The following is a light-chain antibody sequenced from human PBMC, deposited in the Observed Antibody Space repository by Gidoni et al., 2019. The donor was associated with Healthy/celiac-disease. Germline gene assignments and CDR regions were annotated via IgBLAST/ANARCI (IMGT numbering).Light chain of an antibody. CDR2: DAS. CDR1: QSISSW. Sequence: DIQMTQSPSTLSASVGDRVTITCRASQSISSWLAWYQQKPGKAPKLLSYDASSLESGVPSRFSGSGSGTEFTLTISSLQPYDFATYYCQQYNSYSWTFGQGTKVEIK. V-gene: IGKV1-5*01. CDR3: QQYNSYSWT. J-gene: IGKJ1*01.